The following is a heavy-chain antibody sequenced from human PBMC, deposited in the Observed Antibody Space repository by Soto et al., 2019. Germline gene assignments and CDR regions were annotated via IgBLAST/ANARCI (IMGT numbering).Heavy chain of an antibody. CDR2: INPSGST. CDR3: ARPRGIAARDAFDI. D-gene: IGHD6-6*01. J-gene: IGHJ3*02. CDR1: GGSFSGYY. V-gene: IGHV4-34*01. Sequence: SETLSLTCAVYGGSFSGYYWSWIRQPPGKGLEWIGEINPSGSTNYNPSPKTRVTISVDTSKNQFSLKHSSVTAADTAVYYCARPRGIAARDAFDIWGQGTMVTVSS.